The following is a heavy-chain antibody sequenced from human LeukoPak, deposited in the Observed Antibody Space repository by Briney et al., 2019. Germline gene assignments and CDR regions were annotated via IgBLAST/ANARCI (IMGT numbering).Heavy chain of an antibody. CDR2: MNPNSGNT. V-gene: IGHV1-8*01. Sequence: ASVKVSCKTSGYTFTSYDINWVRQATGQGLEVRGWMNPNSGNTGYAQKFQGRVTMTRNTSISTAYMELSSMRSEDTAVYYCARAVEMAPFVDYWGQGTLVTVTS. D-gene: IGHD5-24*01. CDR3: ARAVEMAPFVDY. J-gene: IGHJ4*02. CDR1: GYTFTSYD.